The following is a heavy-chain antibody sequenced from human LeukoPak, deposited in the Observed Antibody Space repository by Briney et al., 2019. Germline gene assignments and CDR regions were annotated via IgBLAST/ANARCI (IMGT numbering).Heavy chain of an antibody. Sequence: GGSLRLSCAASGFTFSSYAMSWVRQAPGKGLEWVSAISGSGGSTYYADSVKGRFTISRDNSKNMLYLQMNSLRAEDTAVYYCAKDQGDFWSGYYHFDYWGQGTLVTVSS. J-gene: IGHJ4*02. CDR1: GFTFSSYA. V-gene: IGHV3-23*01. CDR2: ISGSGGST. D-gene: IGHD3-3*01. CDR3: AKDQGDFWSGYYHFDY.